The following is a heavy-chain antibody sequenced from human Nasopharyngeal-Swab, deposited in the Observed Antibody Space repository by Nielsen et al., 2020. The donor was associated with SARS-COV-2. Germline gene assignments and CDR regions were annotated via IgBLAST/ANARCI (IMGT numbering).Heavy chain of an antibody. D-gene: IGHD3-10*01. J-gene: IGHJ5*02. CDR3: ARSLTGLLWFGELLGNWFDP. V-gene: IGHV4-30-4*01. CDR1: GGSISSGDYY. CDR2: IYYSGST. Sequence: SETLSLTCTVSGGSISSGDYYWSWIRQPPGKGLEWIGYIYYSGSTYYNPSLKSRVTISVETSKNQFSLKLRSVTAADTAVYYCARSLTGLLWFGELLGNWFDPWGQGTLVTVSS.